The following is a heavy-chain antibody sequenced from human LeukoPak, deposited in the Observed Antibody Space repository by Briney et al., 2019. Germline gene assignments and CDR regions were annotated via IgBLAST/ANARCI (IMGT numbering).Heavy chain of an antibody. CDR2: INPNSGGT. Sequence: ASVKVSCKASGYTFTGYYMHWVRQAPGQGLEWMGWINPNSGGTNYAQKFQGRVTMTRDTSISTAYMELSRLRSDDTAVYYCARTADIVVVPAAKYYFDYWGQGTLVTVSS. V-gene: IGHV1-2*02. D-gene: IGHD2-2*01. CDR1: GYTFTGYY. CDR3: ARTADIVVVPAAKYYFDY. J-gene: IGHJ4*02.